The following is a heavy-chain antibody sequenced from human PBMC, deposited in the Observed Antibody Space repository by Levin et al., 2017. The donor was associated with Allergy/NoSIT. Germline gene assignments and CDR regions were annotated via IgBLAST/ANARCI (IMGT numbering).Heavy chain of an antibody. CDR3: AASLGTAGAFDI. D-gene: IGHD1-7*01. CDR2: VKSEADGGAT. V-gene: IGHV3-15*01. Sequence: GGSLRLSCAASGFALTNAWMIWVRQAPGKGLEYVGTVKSEADGGATDYPTPMKGSFTISRDNLKNILFLQMNSLRDKDTAIYYCAASLGTAGAFDIWGQGTMVTVSS. CDR1: GFALTNAW. J-gene: IGHJ3*02.